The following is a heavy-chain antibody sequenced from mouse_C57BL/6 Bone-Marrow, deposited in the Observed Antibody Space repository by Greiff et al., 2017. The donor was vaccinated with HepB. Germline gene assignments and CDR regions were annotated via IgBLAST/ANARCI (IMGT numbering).Heavy chain of an antibody. CDR1: GFSINSDCY. Sequence: EVKLMESGPSLVRPSQTLSLTCTVTGFSINSDCYWIWIRQFPGNKLEYIGYTFYSGITYYNPSLESRTYITRDTSKNQFSLKLSSVTTDDTATYYCARTRLITTDWYFDVWGTGTTVTVSS. J-gene: IGHJ1*03. D-gene: IGHD1-1*01. CDR3: ARTRLITTDWYFDV. CDR2: TFYSGIT. V-gene: IGHV3-3*01.